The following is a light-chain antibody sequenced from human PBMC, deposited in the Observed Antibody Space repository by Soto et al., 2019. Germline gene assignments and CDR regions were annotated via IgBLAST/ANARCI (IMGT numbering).Light chain of an antibody. CDR2: EVS. V-gene: IGLV2-14*01. Sequence: QSALTQPASVSGSPGQSITISCTGTSSDVGGYKYVSWYQQHPDKAPKLIIFEVSNRPSGISSRFSGSKSGNTASLTISGLQADDEADYYCSSYTSSSSLGVFGGGTKLTVL. CDR3: SSYTSSSSLGV. J-gene: IGLJ3*02. CDR1: SSDVGGYKY.